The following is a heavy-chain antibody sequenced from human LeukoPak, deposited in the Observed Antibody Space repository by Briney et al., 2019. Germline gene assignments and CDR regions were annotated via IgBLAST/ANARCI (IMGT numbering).Heavy chain of an antibody. D-gene: IGHD3-16*01. CDR1: GGTFSSYA. V-gene: IGHV1-69*13. Sequence: SVKVSRKASGGTFSSYAISWVRQAPGQGLEWMGGIIPIFGTANYAQQLQGRGTITADESTSTAYMELSSLRSEDTAVYYCARAGGYYDYVWGSYGYFDYWGQGTLVTVSS. CDR2: IIPIFGTA. CDR3: ARAGGYYDYVWGSYGYFDY. J-gene: IGHJ4*02.